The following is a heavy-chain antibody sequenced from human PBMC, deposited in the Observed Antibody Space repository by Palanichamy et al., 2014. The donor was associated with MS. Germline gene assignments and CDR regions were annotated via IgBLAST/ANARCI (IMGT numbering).Heavy chain of an antibody. CDR1: GFTFSSYA. CDR3: ARESYYYDSSGYFLDY. CDR2: ISYDGSNE. V-gene: IGHV3-30*04. D-gene: IGHD3-22*01. Sequence: QVQLVESGGGVVQPGRSLRLSCAASGFTFSSYAMHWVRQAPGKGLEWVAVISYDGSNEYYADSVKGRFTISRDNSKNTLYLQMNSLRAEDTAVYYCARESYYYDSSGYFLDYWGQGTLVTVSS. J-gene: IGHJ4*02.